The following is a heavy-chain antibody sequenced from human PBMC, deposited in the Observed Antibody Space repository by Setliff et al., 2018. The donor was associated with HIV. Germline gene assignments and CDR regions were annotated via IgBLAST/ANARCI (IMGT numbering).Heavy chain of an antibody. Sequence: PSETLSLTCTVSGGSISTSSYYWGWIRQPPGKGLEWIGSVHYRGNTLYSTDYSPSLRGRVTMSVDPSKNQFSLKLSSVTAADTAVYYCARSQWLPTRYYYYYMDVWGKGTTVTVSS. CDR1: GGSISTSSYY. D-gene: IGHD6-19*01. V-gene: IGHV4-39*07. CDR3: ARSQWLPTRYYYYYMDV. CDR2: VHYRGNTLYST. J-gene: IGHJ6*03.